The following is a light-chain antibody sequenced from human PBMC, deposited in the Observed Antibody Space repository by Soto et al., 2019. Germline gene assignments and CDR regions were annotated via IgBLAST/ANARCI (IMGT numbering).Light chain of an antibody. V-gene: IGKV3-20*01. J-gene: IGKJ5*01. CDR2: GAS. CDR1: QSVSNSY. CDR3: QQYASTPIT. Sequence: EIVLTQSPGTLSLSPGERATLSCRASQSVSNSYLAWYQQKPGQAPRLLIYGASSRATGIPDRFSGSGSGTDFTLTISRLEPENFAVYYCQQYASTPITFGQGTRLE.